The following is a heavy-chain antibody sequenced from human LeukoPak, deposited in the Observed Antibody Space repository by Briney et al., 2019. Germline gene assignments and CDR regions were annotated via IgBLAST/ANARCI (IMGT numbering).Heavy chain of an antibody. D-gene: IGHD3-22*01. J-gene: IGHJ4*02. CDR3: ARGAIYYHDSSGYYYYFDY. V-gene: IGHV4-61*02. CDR2: IYTSGGT. CDR1: GGSISSGSYY. Sequence: SETLSLTCTVSGGSISSGSYYWSWIRQPAGKGLEWIGRIYTSGGTNYNPSLKSRVTISVDTSKNQFSLKLSSVTAADTAVYYCARGAIYYHDSSGYYYYFDYWGQGTLVTVSS.